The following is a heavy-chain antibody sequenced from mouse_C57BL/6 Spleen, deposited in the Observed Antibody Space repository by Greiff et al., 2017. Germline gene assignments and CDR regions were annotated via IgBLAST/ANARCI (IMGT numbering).Heavy chain of an antibody. CDR3: TPITTVVGRYFDG. Sequence: VQLQQSGAELVRPGASVKLSCTAFGFNIKDYYMHWVKQRPEQGLEWIGRIDPEDGDTEYAPKFQGKATMTADTSSNTAYLQLSSLTSEDTAVYYCTPITTVVGRYFDGWGTGTTVTVSS. D-gene: IGHD1-1*01. CDR1: GFNIKDYY. CDR2: IDPEDGDT. J-gene: IGHJ1*03. V-gene: IGHV14-1*01.